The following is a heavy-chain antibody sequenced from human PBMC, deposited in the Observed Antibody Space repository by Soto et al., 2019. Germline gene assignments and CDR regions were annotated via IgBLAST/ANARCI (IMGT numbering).Heavy chain of an antibody. Sequence: GSGPSGAPTQTLTLTCTFSGFSLSTSGVGVGWIRQPPGKALEWLALIYWNDDKRYSPSLKSRLTITKDTSKNQVVLTLTNMDPVDTATYYCARLMEYSSSWYYYYYYGMDVWGQGTTVTVSS. D-gene: IGHD6-13*01. CDR1: GFSLSTSGVG. CDR2: IYWNDDK. J-gene: IGHJ6*02. CDR3: ARLMEYSSSWYYYYYYGMDV. V-gene: IGHV2-5*01.